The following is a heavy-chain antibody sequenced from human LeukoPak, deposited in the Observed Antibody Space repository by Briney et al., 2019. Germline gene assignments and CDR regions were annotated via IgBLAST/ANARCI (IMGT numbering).Heavy chain of an antibody. CDR1: GFTFSDYY. CDR3: AREEYYDILTGALIDAFDI. CDR2: ISSSGSTI. J-gene: IGHJ3*02. D-gene: IGHD3-9*01. Sequence: GGSLRLPRAASGFTFSDYYMSWIRQAPGKGLEWVSYISSSGSTIYYADSVKGRFTISRDNAKNSLYLQMNSLRAEDTAVYYCAREEYYDILTGALIDAFDIWGQGTMVTVSS. V-gene: IGHV3-11*04.